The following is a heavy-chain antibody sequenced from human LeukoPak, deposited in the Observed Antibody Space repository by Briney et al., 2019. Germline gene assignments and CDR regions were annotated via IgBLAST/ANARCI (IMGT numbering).Heavy chain of an antibody. CDR2: VDPADGET. Sequence: ASVKVSCKLSGYTLTELSMHWVRQTPGKGLEWMGGVDPADGETVYAHKFQGRLTMTEDTSTNTAYMELTSLRSEDTAVYHCAADGGGLSSVVTPRSSPFDYWGQGTLVTVSS. CDR3: AADGGGLSSVVTPRSSPFDY. D-gene: IGHD4-23*01. V-gene: IGHV1-24*01. CDR1: GYTLTELS. J-gene: IGHJ4*02.